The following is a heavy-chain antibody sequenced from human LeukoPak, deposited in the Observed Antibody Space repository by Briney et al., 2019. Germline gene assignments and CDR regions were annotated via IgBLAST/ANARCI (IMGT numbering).Heavy chain of an antibody. D-gene: IGHD2-8*01. CDR2: INSSSSNI. CDR3: AEDDGNGFDY. J-gene: IGHJ4*02. Sequence: GGSLRLSCAASGFTFSSYSMNWVRQATGKGLEWVSSINSSSSNIYYADSVKGRFTISSDNAKNSLYLHMNSLRSEDTAVYYCAEDDGNGFDYWGQGTLVTVSS. CDR1: GFTFSSYS. V-gene: IGHV3-21*01.